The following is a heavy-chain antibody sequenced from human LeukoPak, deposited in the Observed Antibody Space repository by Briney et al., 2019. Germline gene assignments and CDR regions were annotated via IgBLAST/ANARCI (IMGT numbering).Heavy chain of an antibody. J-gene: IGHJ4*02. V-gene: IGHV3-30-3*01. Sequence: GGSLRLSCAASGFTFSSYAIHWVRQAPGKGLEWVAMISNDGSNKYYADSVKGRFTTSRDNSKNTLYLQMNSLRTEDTAVNHCARDTMDGSYWFDYWGQGTLVTVSS. CDR3: ARDTMDGSYWFDY. CDR1: GFTFSSYA. CDR2: ISNDGSNK. D-gene: IGHD1-26*01.